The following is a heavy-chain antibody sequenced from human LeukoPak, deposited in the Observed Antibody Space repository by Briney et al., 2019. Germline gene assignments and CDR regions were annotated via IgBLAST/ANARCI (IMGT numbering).Heavy chain of an antibody. Sequence: GGSLRLSCAASGFTFSSYSMNWVRQAPGKGLEWVSSISSSSYIYYADSVKGRFTISRDNAKNSLYLQMNSLTAEDTAVYYCARDPYSGNYGNTYYYYMDVWGKGTTVTISS. D-gene: IGHD1-26*01. CDR1: GFTFSSYS. CDR2: ISSSSYI. J-gene: IGHJ6*03. V-gene: IGHV3-21*06. CDR3: ARDPYSGNYGNTYYYYMDV.